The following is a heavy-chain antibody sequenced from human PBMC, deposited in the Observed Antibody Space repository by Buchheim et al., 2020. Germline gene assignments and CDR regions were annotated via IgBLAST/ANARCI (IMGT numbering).Heavy chain of an antibody. CDR2: ISHSGTT. CDR1: GDSVSPYY. D-gene: IGHD3-22*01. CDR3: TKTFLNYYDRDGHLDFCFDP. J-gene: IGHJ5*02. Sequence: QVRLQESGPGLVKPSETLSLTCSVSGDSVSPYYWSWIRQPPGKGLEWLASISHSGTTRYNPSLKSRLSVAADTSKNDLPLRLTSVTAADTAVYYCTKTFLNYYDRDGHLDFCFDPWGQGTL. V-gene: IGHV4-4*08.